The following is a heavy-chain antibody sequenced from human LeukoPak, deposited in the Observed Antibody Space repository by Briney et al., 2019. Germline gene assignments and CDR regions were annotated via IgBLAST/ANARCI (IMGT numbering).Heavy chain of an antibody. CDR1: GDSITSYY. CDR3: ARGGGVGNRFDY. Sequence: SETLSLTCTVSGDSITSYYWSWIRQPPGKGLEWIGSICHSGSTYHNPSLKSRVTISVDTSKNQFSLKLSSVTAADTAVYYCARGGGVGNRFDYWGQGTLVTVSS. CDR2: ICHSGST. J-gene: IGHJ4*02. D-gene: IGHD2-8*02. V-gene: IGHV4-38-2*02.